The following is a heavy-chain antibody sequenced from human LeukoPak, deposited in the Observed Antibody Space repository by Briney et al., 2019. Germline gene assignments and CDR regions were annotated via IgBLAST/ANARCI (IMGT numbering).Heavy chain of an antibody. Sequence: GGSLRLSCAASGFTFSSYGMHWVRQAPGKGLEWVAVIWYDGSNKYYADSVKGRFTISRDNSKNTLYLQMNSLRAEDTAVYYCVREMKTTRYCSSTSCYTPGFSFDYWGQGTLVTVSS. CDR2: IWYDGSNK. CDR3: VREMKTTRYCSSTSCYTPGFSFDY. CDR1: GFTFSSYG. V-gene: IGHV3-33*01. J-gene: IGHJ4*02. D-gene: IGHD2-2*02.